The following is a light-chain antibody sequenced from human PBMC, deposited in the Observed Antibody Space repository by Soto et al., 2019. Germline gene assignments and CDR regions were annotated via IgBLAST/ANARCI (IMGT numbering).Light chain of an antibody. V-gene: IGKV3-20*01. CDR3: QQYDNSVRT. J-gene: IGKJ1*01. Sequence: IVLTQSPGTLSSSPGERATLSCRASRSVSANNLAWYQQRPGQAPRLLIYGASRRATGIPDRFSGSGSGTDFTLTISRLAPEDVAVYYCQQYDNSVRTFGQGTKVEIK. CDR2: GAS. CDR1: RSVSANN.